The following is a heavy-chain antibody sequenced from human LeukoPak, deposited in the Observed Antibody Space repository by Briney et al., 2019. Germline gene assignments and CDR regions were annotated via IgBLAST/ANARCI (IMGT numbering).Heavy chain of an antibody. CDR3: ARGITMVRGVISRYYYYYMDV. V-gene: IGHV1-8*02. D-gene: IGHD3-10*01. J-gene: IGHJ6*03. Sequence: ASVKVSCKASGYTFTSYGISWVRQATGQGLEWMGWMNPNSGNTGYAQKFQGRVTMTRNTSISTAYMELSSLRSEDTAVYYCARGITMVRGVISRYYYYYMDVWGKGTTVTISS. CDR2: MNPNSGNT. CDR1: GYTFTSYG.